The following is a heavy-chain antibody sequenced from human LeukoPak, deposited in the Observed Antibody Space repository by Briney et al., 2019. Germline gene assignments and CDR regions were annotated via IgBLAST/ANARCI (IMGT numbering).Heavy chain of an antibody. V-gene: IGHV4-4*07. CDR1: GGSFNNYY. D-gene: IGHD2-15*01. CDR2: IYTRGST. Sequence: SETLSLTCTVSGGSFNNYYWSWIRQPAGKGLEWIGRIYTRGSTNYNPCLKSRVTMSVDTSKNQFSLKLSSVTAADTAVYYCARGRYCSADICSGGDAFDIWGQGTMVSVSS. CDR3: ARGRYCSADICSGGDAFDI. J-gene: IGHJ3*02.